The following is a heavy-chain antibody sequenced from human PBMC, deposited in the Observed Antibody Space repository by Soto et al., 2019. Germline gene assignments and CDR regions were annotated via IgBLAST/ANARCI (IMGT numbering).Heavy chain of an antibody. J-gene: IGHJ4*02. CDR1: GFTFSSYG. CDR3: ARDHLPYCSGGSCYSYYFDY. D-gene: IGHD2-15*01. Sequence: QVQLVESGGGVVQPGRSLRLSCAASGFTFSSYGMHWVRQAPGKGLEWVAVIWYDGSNKYYADSVKGRFTISRDNSKNTLYLQMNSLRAEDTAVYYCARDHLPYCSGGSCYSYYFDYWGQGNLVTVSS. CDR2: IWYDGSNK. V-gene: IGHV3-33*01.